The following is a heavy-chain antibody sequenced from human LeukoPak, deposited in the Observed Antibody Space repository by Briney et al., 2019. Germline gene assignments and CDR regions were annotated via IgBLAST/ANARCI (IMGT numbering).Heavy chain of an antibody. Sequence: ASVKVSCKASGYTFTGYYIHWGRQAPGQGPEWMGGIHPNSGATNYAQKFQGRGTMTRDTAISTAYMELTSLRSDDTAAYYCARDHGAPAAPDYWGRGTLVTVSS. J-gene: IGHJ4*02. CDR2: IHPNSGAT. V-gene: IGHV1-2*02. CDR3: ARDHGAPAAPDY. CDR1: GYTFTGYY. D-gene: IGHD2-2*01.